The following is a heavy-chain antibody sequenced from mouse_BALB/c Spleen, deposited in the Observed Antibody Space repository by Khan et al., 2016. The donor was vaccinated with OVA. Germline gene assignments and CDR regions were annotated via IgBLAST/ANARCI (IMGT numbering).Heavy chain of an antibody. J-gene: IGHJ2*01. CDR2: IRLKSDDYVT. Sequence: GKPEEVGGGLVQPGGSMKLSCVAPGFTFSNYWMNWVRQSPEKGLEWVADIRLKSDDYVTHYAEPMTSRLNTSKDHAISRVYLLIKNVRAEDTGINYGWIMLWGQGTTLTVSS. CDR1: GFTFSNYW. V-gene: IGHV6-6*02. CDR3: WIML.